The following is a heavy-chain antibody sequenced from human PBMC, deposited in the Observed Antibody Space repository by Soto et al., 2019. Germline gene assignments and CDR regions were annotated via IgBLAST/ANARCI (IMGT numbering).Heavy chain of an antibody. V-gene: IGHV1-46*01. CDR2: INPSGGST. D-gene: IGHD4-17*01. J-gene: IGHJ4*02. Sequence: ASVKVSCKASGYTFTSYGISWVRQAPGQGLEWMGWINPSGGSTSYAQKFQGRVTMTRDTSTSTVYMELSSLRSEDTAVYYCAREVADYGDTEFDYWGQGTLVTVSS. CDR3: AREVADYGDTEFDY. CDR1: GYTFTSYG.